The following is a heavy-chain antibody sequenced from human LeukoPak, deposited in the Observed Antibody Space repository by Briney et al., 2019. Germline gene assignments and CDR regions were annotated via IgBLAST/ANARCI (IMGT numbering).Heavy chain of an antibody. J-gene: IGHJ4*02. CDR1: GFTFSSYA. CDR3: AKADDFWSGPEYYFDY. Sequence: GGSLRLSCAASGFTFSSYAMSWVRQAPGKGLEWVSAISGSGGSTYYADSVKGRFTISRDNSKSTLYLQMNSLRAEDTAVYYCAKADDFWSGPEYYFDYWGQGTLVTVSS. D-gene: IGHD3-3*01. V-gene: IGHV3-23*01. CDR2: ISGSGGST.